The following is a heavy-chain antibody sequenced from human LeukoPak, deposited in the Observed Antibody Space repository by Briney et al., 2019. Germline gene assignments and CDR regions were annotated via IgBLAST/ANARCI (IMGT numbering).Heavy chain of an antibody. Sequence: SXXLSLTCTVSGGSISSYYWSWIRQPAGKGLEWIGRIYTSGSTNYNPSLKSRVTMSVDTSKNQFSLKLSSVTAADTAVYYCARDMGSSSWIDAFDIWGQGTMVTVSS. D-gene: IGHD6-13*01. CDR3: ARDMGSSSWIDAFDI. V-gene: IGHV4-4*07. CDR2: IYTSGST. CDR1: GGSISSYY. J-gene: IGHJ3*02.